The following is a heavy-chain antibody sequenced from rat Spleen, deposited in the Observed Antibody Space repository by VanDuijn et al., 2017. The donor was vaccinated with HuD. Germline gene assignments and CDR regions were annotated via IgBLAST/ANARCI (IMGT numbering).Heavy chain of an antibody. Sequence: EVQLVESGGGLVQPGRSLKLSCAASGFTFSDFFMAWVRQAPAKGLDWVATISSDGSTTYYRDSVKGRFTISRDNTKSTLYLQMDSLRSEDTATYYCARQVTALDYWGQGVMATVSS. CDR3: ARQVTALDY. D-gene: IGHD1-10*01. V-gene: IGHV5-29*01. J-gene: IGHJ2*01. CDR1: GFTFSDFF. CDR2: ISSDGSTT.